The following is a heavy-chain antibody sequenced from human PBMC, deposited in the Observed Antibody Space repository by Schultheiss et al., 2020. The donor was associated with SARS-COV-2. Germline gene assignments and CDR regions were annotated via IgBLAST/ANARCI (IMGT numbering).Heavy chain of an antibody. CDR2: INHSGST. J-gene: IGHJ4*02. Sequence: SETLSLTCTVSGGSISSYYWGWIRQPPGKGLEWIGEINHSGSTYYNPSLKSRVTISVDTSKNQFSLKLSSVTAADTAVNYCARHSGSSWYLGDFDYWGQGTLVTVSS. CDR1: GGSISSYY. CDR3: ARHSGSSWYLGDFDY. V-gene: IGHV4-34*01. D-gene: IGHD6-13*01.